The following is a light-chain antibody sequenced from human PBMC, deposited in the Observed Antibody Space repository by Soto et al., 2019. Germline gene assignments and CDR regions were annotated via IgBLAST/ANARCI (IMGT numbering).Light chain of an antibody. Sequence: DIEMTQSPSSLSASVGDRVTISCRTSQTINNNLNWYQQRPGKAPKLLIYSSSSLLSGVPPRFSGSGSGTDFTLTISSLQPEDFATYFCQQTYIPPITFGQGTRLDSK. CDR3: QQTYIPPIT. CDR1: QTINNN. CDR2: SSS. V-gene: IGKV1-39*01. J-gene: IGKJ5*01.